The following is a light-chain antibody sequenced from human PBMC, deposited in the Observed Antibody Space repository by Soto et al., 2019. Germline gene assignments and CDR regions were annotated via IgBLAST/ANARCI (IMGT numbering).Light chain of an antibody. CDR2: DAF. CDR1: QNVKTR. J-gene: IGKJ4*01. V-gene: IGKV3-15*01. Sequence: EKVMTQSPATLSVSPGDRATLSCRASQNVKTRLAWYQQKPGQAPRLLIFDAFTMATGIPARFSGSASGTDFTLTISSLQSEDSAVYYCQQYDEWPLTFGGGTKVEIK. CDR3: QQYDEWPLT.